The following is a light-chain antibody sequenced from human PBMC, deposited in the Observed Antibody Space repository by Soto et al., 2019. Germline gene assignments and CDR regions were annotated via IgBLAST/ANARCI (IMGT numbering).Light chain of an antibody. J-gene: IGKJ5*01. CDR2: AAS. Sequence: IQLNQSPSSVSASVGDRVSITCRASQGINSWLAWYQKKPGRAPKLLIYAASSLQNGVPSRFSGSESGTDFNLTISNLQPEDCAIYFCQLANSLPITFGQGTRLENK. CDR1: QGINSW. CDR3: QLANSLPIT. V-gene: IGKV1-12*01.